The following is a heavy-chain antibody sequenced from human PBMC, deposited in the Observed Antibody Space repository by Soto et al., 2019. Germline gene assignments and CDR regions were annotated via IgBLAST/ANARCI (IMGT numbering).Heavy chain of an antibody. J-gene: IGHJ4*02. CDR3: AIGPRMWLAGGGY. V-gene: IGHV4-34*01. CDR2: INHSGIT. CDR1: GGSFSGYD. D-gene: IGHD6-19*01. Sequence: TLSLSCAVYGGSFSGYDCSWIRQPPGKGLEWLGEINHSGITDYNPSLKSRITISIDTSKKQFSLKLNSVTAADTAVYYCAIGPRMWLAGGGYWGQGTQVTVSS.